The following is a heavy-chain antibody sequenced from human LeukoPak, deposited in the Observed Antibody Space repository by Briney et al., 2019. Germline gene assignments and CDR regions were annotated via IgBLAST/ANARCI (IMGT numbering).Heavy chain of an antibody. CDR3: AREVEYYDSSGYRPHAFDI. D-gene: IGHD3-22*01. CDR2: INHSGST. CDR1: GGSFSGYY. V-gene: IGHV4-34*01. J-gene: IGHJ3*02. Sequence: SETLSLTCAVYGGSFSGYYWSWIRQPPGKGLEWIGEINHSGSTNYNPSLKSRVTISVDTSKNQFSLKVNSVTAADTAVYYCAREVEYYDSSGYRPHAFDIWGQGTLVTVSS.